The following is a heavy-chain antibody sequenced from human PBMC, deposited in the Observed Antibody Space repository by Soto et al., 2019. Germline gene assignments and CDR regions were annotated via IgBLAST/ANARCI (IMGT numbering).Heavy chain of an antibody. CDR3: ARSSRREWLADY. CDR1: GGSVSSGSNY. V-gene: IGHV4-61*01. CDR2: IYYSGST. J-gene: IGHJ4*02. Sequence: SETLSLTCTVSGGSVSSGSNYWSWIRQPPGKGLEWIGYIYYSGSTNYNPSLKSRVTISVDTSKNQFSLQLNSVTPEDTAVYYCARSSRREWLADYWGQGTLVTVSA. D-gene: IGHD6-19*01.